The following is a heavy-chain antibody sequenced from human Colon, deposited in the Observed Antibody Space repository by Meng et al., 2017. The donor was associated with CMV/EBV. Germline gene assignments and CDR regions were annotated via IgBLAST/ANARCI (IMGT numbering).Heavy chain of an antibody. J-gene: IGHJ1*01. D-gene: IGHD3-10*01. Sequence: QRQEAGPGLVRPSGTLSLTCTVSGGSISGHCWTWIRRPAGEGLQWLGRIYSNGRIDENYSLRSRVTISVDTSKNQLSLRLTSVTAADTAVYYCGRAGARGVPIDVWGRGTLVTVSS. CDR1: GGSISGHC. CDR2: IYSNGRI. V-gene: IGHV4-4*07. CDR3: GRAGARGVPIDV.